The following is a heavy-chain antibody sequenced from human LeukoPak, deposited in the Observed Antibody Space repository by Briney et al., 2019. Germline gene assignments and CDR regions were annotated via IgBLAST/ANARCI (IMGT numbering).Heavy chain of an antibody. CDR3: ATQLGVYYYDSSAPFDY. CDR1: GGTFSSYA. J-gene: IGHJ4*02. Sequence: SVKVSCKASGGTFSSYAISWVRQAPGQGLEWMGGIIPIFGTANYAQKLQGRVTITADESTSTAYMELSSLRSEDTAVYYCATQLGVYYYDSSAPFDYWGQGTLVTVSS. D-gene: IGHD3-22*01. V-gene: IGHV1-69*01. CDR2: IIPIFGTA.